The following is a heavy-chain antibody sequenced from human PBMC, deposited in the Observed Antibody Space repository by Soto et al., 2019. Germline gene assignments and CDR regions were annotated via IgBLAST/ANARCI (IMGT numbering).Heavy chain of an antibody. D-gene: IGHD3-22*01. V-gene: IGHV5-51*01. J-gene: IGHJ4*02. CDR2: IYPGDSDT. CDR1: GYNFASYW. Sequence: GESLKISCTGSGYNFASYWIGWVRQMPGKGLEWMGIIYPGDSDTTYSPSFQGQVTISADKSITTAYLQWSSLKASDTAMYYCALNSYNSSGYYSLDHWGQETLVTVPS. CDR3: ALNSYNSSGYYSLDH.